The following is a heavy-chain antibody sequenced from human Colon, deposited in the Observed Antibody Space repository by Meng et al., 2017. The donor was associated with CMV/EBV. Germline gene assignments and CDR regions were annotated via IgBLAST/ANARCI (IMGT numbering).Heavy chain of an antibody. CDR3: ARGFDFWRGSDFDY. Sequence: SECTFTDYYLHWVRQAPGQGLEWMGWINPHNGATNFDQKFQDRVTMSRDTSITTAYMELSRLRVDDTAVYYCARGFDFWRGSDFDYWGQGTLVTVSS. V-gene: IGHV1-2*02. CDR1: ECTFTDYY. CDR2: INPHNGAT. J-gene: IGHJ4*02. D-gene: IGHD3-3*01.